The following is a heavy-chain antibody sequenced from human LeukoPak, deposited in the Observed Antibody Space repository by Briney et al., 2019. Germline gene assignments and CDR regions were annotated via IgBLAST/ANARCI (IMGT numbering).Heavy chain of an antibody. J-gene: IGHJ3*02. Sequence: GGSLRLPCAASGFTFSSYSMNWVRQAPGKGLEWVSSISSSSSYIYYADSVKGRFTISRDNAKNSLYLQMNSLRAEDTAVYYCAREAGRTPNDAFDIWGQGTMVTVSS. D-gene: IGHD6-19*01. CDR1: GFTFSSYS. V-gene: IGHV3-21*01. CDR2: ISSSSSYI. CDR3: AREAGRTPNDAFDI.